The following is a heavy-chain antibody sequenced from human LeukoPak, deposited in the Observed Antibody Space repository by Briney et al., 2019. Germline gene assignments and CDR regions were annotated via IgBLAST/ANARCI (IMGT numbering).Heavy chain of an antibody. CDR2: IKRDGGDK. V-gene: IGHV3-7*05. CDR1: GFTFSSFW. J-gene: IGHJ4*02. Sequence: GGSLRLSCAASGFTFSSFWMSWVRQAPGKGLEWVANIKRDGGDKYYVDSVKGRFSISRDNAKNSLYLHMNSLRAEDTAVYYCARGDEYPSAPWGQGTLVTVSS. CDR3: ARGDEYPSAP. D-gene: IGHD2/OR15-2a*01.